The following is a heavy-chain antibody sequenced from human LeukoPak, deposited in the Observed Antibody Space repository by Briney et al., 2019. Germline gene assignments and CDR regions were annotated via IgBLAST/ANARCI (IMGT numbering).Heavy chain of an antibody. Sequence: GASVKVSGNASGGTFCSYAISWVRQAPGQGLEWMGGIIPIFGTANYAQKFQGRVTITADESTSTAYMELSSLRSEDTAVYYCARDQAAAGTSWFDPWGQGTLVTVSS. J-gene: IGHJ5*02. CDR1: GGTFCSYA. D-gene: IGHD6-13*01. CDR2: IIPIFGTA. CDR3: ARDQAAAGTSWFDP. V-gene: IGHV1-69*01.